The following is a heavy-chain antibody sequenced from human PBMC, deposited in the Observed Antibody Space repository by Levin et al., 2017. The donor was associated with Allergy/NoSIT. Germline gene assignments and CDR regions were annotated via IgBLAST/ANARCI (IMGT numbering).Heavy chain of an antibody. V-gene: IGHV3-23*01. CDR2: IGTNGRT. CDR3: AKGGIGEAGGLDY. Sequence: GGSLKISCAASGFTFSSYAMTWVRQAPGKGLEWVSSIGTNGRTYYAESVKGRFTISRDNSKNTLNLQMDSLRADDTAVYHCAKGGIGEAGGLDYWGQGTLVTVSS. J-gene: IGHJ4*02. D-gene: IGHD3-16*01. CDR1: GFTFSSYA.